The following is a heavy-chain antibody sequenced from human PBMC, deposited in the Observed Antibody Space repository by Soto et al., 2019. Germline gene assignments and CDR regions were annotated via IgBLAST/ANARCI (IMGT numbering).Heavy chain of an antibody. CDR3: ARWGTTGGLDV. CDR1: GFTFRSYV. V-gene: IGHV3-33*05. D-gene: IGHD3-16*01. CDR2: TSYDGSNN. J-gene: IGHJ4*02. Sequence: QVQLVESGGGVVQPGTSLRLSCVGSGFTFRSYVIHWVRQAPGKGLEWVALTSYDGSNNFYGDSVKGRFTISRHNSRNTVELPMDSLTFEDTALYFFARWGTTGGLDVWGQGTLVSVSS.